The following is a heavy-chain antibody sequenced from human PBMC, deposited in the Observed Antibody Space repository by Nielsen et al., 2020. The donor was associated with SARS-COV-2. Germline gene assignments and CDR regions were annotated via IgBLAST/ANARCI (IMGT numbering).Heavy chain of an antibody. V-gene: IGHV3-33*01. J-gene: IGHJ4*02. CDR2: IWYDGSNK. D-gene: IGHD3-22*01. CDR1: GFTFSSYG. Sequence: GGSLRLSCAASGFTFSSYGMHWVRQAPGKGLEWVAVIWYDGSNKYYADSVKGRFTISRDNSKNTLYLQMNSLRAEDTAVYYCARGALVGYYDSSGYFTIFDYWGQGTLVTVSS. CDR3: ARGALVGYYDSSGYFTIFDY.